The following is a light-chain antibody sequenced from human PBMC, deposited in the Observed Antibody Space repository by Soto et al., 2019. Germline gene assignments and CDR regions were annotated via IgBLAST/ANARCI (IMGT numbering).Light chain of an antibody. J-gene: IGLJ3*02. CDR3: TSYVGSNIWV. CDR2: EVS. CDR1: SSDVGAYKY. Sequence: QSVLTQPPSASGSPGQSVTISCTGTSSDVGAYKYVSFYQQYPGKAPKLMIYEVSKRPSGVPDRFSGSKSGNTASLTVSGLQAEDEADYYCTSYVGSNIWVFGGGTKLTVL. V-gene: IGLV2-8*01.